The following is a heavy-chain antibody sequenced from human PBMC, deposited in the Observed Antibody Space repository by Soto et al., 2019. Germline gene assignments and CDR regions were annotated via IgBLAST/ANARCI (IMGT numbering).Heavy chain of an antibody. J-gene: IGHJ4*02. CDR2: IYYSGST. CDR1: GGSISSSSYY. Sequence: SETLSLTCTVSGGSISSSSYYWGWIRQPPGKGLEWIGSIYYSGSTYYNPSLKSRVTISLDTSKNQFSLKLSSVTAADTAVYYCARRLDSSSSYFDYWGQGTLVTVSS. V-gene: IGHV4-39*01. CDR3: ARRLDSSSSYFDY. D-gene: IGHD6-6*01.